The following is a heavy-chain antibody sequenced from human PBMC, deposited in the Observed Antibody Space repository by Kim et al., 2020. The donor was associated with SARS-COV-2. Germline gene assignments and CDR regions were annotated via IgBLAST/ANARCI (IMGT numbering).Heavy chain of an antibody. V-gene: IGHV3-23*01. CDR2: ISGSGGST. CDR1: GFTFSSYA. D-gene: IGHD3-10*01. J-gene: IGHJ3*02. Sequence: GGSLRLSCAASGFTFSSYAMSWVRQAPGRGLEWVSAISGSGGSTYYADSVKGRFTISRDNSKNTQYLQMNSLRAEDTAVYYCAKDRPDFFARITMFRGFANDAFDIWGQGTMVTVSS. CDR3: AKDRPDFFARITMFRGFANDAFDI.